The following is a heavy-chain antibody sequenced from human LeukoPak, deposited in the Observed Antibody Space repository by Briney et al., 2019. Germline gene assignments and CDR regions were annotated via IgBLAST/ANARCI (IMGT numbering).Heavy chain of an antibody. Sequence: GASVKVSCKASGYTFTGYYMHWVRQAPGQGLESMGWINPNSGGTNYAQKFQGRVTMTRDTSISTAYMELSRLRSDDTAVYYCARDVGGSGSYSFDYWGQGTLVTVSS. CDR1: GYTFTGYY. CDR3: ARDVGGSGSYSFDY. V-gene: IGHV1-2*02. J-gene: IGHJ4*02. CDR2: INPNSGGT. D-gene: IGHD3-10*01.